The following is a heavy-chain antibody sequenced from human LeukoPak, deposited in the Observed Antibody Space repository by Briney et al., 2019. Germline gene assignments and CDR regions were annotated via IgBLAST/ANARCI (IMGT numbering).Heavy chain of an antibody. V-gene: IGHV1-18*01. Sequence: GASVKVSCKTSGYTFSTYGISWVRQAPGQGLEWMGWISAYNGNTNYAQKLQGRVTMTTDTSTSTAYMELRSLRSDDTAVYYCARDIVVVPAYNAFDIWGQGTMVTVSS. D-gene: IGHD2-2*01. CDR2: ISAYNGNT. J-gene: IGHJ3*02. CDR1: GYTFSTYG. CDR3: ARDIVVVPAYNAFDI.